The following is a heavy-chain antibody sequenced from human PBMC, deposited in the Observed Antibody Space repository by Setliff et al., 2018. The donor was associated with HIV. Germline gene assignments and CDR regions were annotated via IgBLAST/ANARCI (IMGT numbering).Heavy chain of an antibody. CDR3: ARDDGGYNYAEAFDV. V-gene: IGHV1-69-2*01. CDR2: VDTEDGET. CDR1: GYTFTDYY. J-gene: IGHJ3*01. Sequence: VKVSCKVSGYTFTDYYMHWVQQAPGKGLEWMGLVDTEDGETIYAEKFQGRVTITADTSTSTAYMELRSLRSDDTAVYYCARDDGGYNYAEAFDVWGQGTMVTVSS. D-gene: IGHD3-16*01.